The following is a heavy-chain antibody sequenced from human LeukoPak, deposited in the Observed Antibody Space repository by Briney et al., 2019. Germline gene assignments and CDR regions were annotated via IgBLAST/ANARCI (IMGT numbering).Heavy chain of an antibody. J-gene: IGHJ5*02. V-gene: IGHV3-11*04. D-gene: IGHD3-10*01. CDR2: ISSSGSTI. CDR1: GFTFSDYY. CDR3: ARSLPGEYNWFDP. Sequence: GGSLRLSCAASGFTFSDYYMSWIRQAPGKGLEWVSYISSSGSTIYYADSVKGRFTIPRDNAKNSLYLQMDSLRADDTAVYYCARSLPGEYNWFDPWGQGTLVTVSS.